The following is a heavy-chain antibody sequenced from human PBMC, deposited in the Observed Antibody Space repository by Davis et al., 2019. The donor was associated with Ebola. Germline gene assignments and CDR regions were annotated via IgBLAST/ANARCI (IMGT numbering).Heavy chain of an antibody. D-gene: IGHD6-13*01. J-gene: IGHJ4*02. Sequence: PSETLSLTCAVSGGSISSHYWSWIRQPPGKGLEWIGYIYYSGSTNYNPSLKSRVTISVDTSKNQFSLKLGSVTAADTAVYYCARAAIAAAGYFDYWGQGTLVTVSS. V-gene: IGHV4-59*11. CDR3: ARAAIAAAGYFDY. CDR2: IYYSGST. CDR1: GGSISSHY.